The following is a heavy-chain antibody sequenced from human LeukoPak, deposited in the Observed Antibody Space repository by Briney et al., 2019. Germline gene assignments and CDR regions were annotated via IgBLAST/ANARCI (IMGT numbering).Heavy chain of an antibody. V-gene: IGHV3-20*04. CDR3: ASWGAYCRSASCPNWFDP. Sequence: GGSLRLSCAASGFTFDDYGMSWVRQAPGKGLEWVSGINWNGGSTGYADSVKGRFTVSRYNAKNPMYLQMNSLRAEDTALYYCASWGAYCRSASCPNWFDPWGQGTLVTVSS. D-gene: IGHD2-2*01. J-gene: IGHJ5*02. CDR1: GFTFDDYG. CDR2: INWNGGST.